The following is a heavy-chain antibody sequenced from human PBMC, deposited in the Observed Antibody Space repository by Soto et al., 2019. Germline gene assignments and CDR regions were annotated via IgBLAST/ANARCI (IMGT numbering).Heavy chain of an antibody. D-gene: IGHD3-22*01. CDR1: GFSFNDYA. V-gene: IGHV3-30*03. J-gene: IGHJ4*02. CDR3: SRGTYYPQSSGLHAAY. Sequence: GGSLRLSCATSGFSFNDYAMYWVRQAPGQGLEWVAIISSDGHHQFYLDNLRGRFTVSRDNSKNTLYLQMTSLSPEDTAVYYCSRGTYYPQSSGLHAAYWGPGTVVTVSS. CDR2: ISSDGHHQ.